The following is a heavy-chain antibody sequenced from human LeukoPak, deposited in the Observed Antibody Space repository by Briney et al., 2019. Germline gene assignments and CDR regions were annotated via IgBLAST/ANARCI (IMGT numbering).Heavy chain of an antibody. J-gene: IGHJ3*02. V-gene: IGHV4-59*01. CDR1: GGSIRRFY. CDR3: ARNNDAFDI. D-gene: IGHD1/OR15-1a*01. CDR2: IYYSGST. Sequence: KPSETLSLICTVSGGSIRRFYWSWIRQPPGKGLEWIGYIYYSGSTNYNPSPKSRVTISVDTSKNQFSLKLSSVTAADTAVYYCARNNDAFDIWGQGTMVTVSS.